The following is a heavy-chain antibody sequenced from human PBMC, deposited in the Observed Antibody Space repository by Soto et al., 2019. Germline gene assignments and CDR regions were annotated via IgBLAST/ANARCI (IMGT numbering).Heavy chain of an antibody. CDR1: GVSFSSYY. J-gene: IGHJ3*02. CDR2: IHYSGIT. Sequence: PSETLSLTCTVSGVSFSSYYWSWIRQPPGKGLEWIGYIHYSGITSYNPSLKSRVAISVETSKNQFSLKLSSVTAADTAVYYCVRQIRPSGILAGYYLLYDICRQGTMDT. D-gene: IGHD3-9*01. CDR3: VRQIRPSGILAGYYLLYDI. V-gene: IGHV4-59*08.